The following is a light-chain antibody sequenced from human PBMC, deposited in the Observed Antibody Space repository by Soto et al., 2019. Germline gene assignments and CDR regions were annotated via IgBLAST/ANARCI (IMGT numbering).Light chain of an antibody. V-gene: IGLV2-23*01. Sequence: QSVLTQPASVSASPGQSITISCTGTSRDVGSYNLVSWYRQHPGKAPKLLIYEGTKRPSGVSNRFSGSKSGNTASLTVSGLQTEDEADYYCCSYAGSSTYIFGTGTKLTVL. CDR3: CSYAGSSTYI. CDR1: SRDVGSYNL. J-gene: IGLJ1*01. CDR2: EGT.